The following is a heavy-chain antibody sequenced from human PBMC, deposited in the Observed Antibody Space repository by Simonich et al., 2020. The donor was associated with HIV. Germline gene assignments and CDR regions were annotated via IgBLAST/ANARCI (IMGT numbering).Heavy chain of an antibody. D-gene: IGHD3-22*01. CDR3: ARTYYYDSSGYYPYFDY. CDR2: IYPGESET. Sequence: EVQLVQSGAEVKKPGESLKISCKGSGYSFTSYWIGWVRQMPGKGLEWEGIIYPGESETRYSPSFQGQVTISADKSISTAYLQWSSLKASDTAMYYCARTYYYDSSGYYPYFDYWGQGTLVTVSS. J-gene: IGHJ4*02. V-gene: IGHV5-51*01. CDR1: GYSFTSYW.